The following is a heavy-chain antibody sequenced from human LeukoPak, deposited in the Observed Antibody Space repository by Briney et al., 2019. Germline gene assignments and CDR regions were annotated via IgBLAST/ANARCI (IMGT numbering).Heavy chain of an antibody. CDR1: GYTFTSYD. CDR3: ARFRFGVRGFDP. J-gene: IGHJ5*02. V-gene: IGHV1-8*03. Sequence: ASVKVSCKASGYTFTSYDINWVRQATGPGLEWMGCMNPNSGNTGYAQKFQGRVTITRNTSISTAYMELNSLLSDDTDVYYCARFRFGVRGFDPWGQGTLVTVSS. CDR2: MNPNSGNT. D-gene: IGHD3-16*01.